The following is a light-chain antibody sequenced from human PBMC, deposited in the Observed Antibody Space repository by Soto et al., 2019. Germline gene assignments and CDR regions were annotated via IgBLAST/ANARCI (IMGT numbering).Light chain of an antibody. CDR1: QSVSSN. Sequence: EIVMTQSPATLSVSPGERATLSCRASQSVSSNLAWYQQKPGQAPRLLIYGASTRATGIPARFSGSGSGTEFPLTISSLQSEDFAVYSCQQYNNWPPLYTFGQGTKLEIK. CDR2: GAS. V-gene: IGKV3-15*01. CDR3: QQYNNWPPLYT. J-gene: IGKJ2*01.